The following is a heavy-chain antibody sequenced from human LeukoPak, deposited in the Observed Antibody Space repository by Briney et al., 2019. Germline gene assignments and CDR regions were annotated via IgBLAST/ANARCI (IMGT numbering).Heavy chain of an antibody. CDR3: ARDLAYDSSAQGNWFDP. Sequence: ASVKVSCKASGYTFTSYYMHWVRQAPGQGLEWMGIINPSGGSTSYAQKFQGRVTMTRDTSMSTVYMELSSLRSEDTAVYYCARDLAYDSSAQGNWFDPWGQGTLVTVSS. J-gene: IGHJ5*02. CDR2: INPSGGST. D-gene: IGHD3-22*01. CDR1: GYTFTSYY. V-gene: IGHV1-46*01.